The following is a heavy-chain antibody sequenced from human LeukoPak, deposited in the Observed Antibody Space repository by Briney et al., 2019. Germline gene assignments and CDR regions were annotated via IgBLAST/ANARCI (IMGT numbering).Heavy chain of an antibody. V-gene: IGHV3-30*19. Sequence: GGSLRLSCAPSGFTFSTYGMHWVRQAPGKGLEWVAVISYDGSNKYYADSVKGRFTISRDNSKNTLYLQMNSLRAEDTAVYYCAREVAAAATFDYWGQGTLVTVSS. CDR2: ISYDGSNK. CDR1: GFTFSTYG. D-gene: IGHD6-13*01. J-gene: IGHJ4*02. CDR3: AREVAAAATFDY.